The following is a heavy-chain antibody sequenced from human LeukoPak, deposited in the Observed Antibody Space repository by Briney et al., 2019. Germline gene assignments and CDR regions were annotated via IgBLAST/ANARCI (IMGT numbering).Heavy chain of an antibody. Sequence: SETLSLTCTVSGGSISSSSSYWDWIRQPPGKGLEWIATISSSGTTYYNPSLRSRVTISVDTSKNQFSLKLRSVTAADTAVYYCGRMSNSCGWYPAVVYYWGQGALVTVSS. CDR2: ISSSGTT. J-gene: IGHJ4*02. CDR3: GRMSNSCGWYPAVVYY. CDR1: GGSISSSSSY. V-gene: IGHV4-39*01. D-gene: IGHD6-19*01.